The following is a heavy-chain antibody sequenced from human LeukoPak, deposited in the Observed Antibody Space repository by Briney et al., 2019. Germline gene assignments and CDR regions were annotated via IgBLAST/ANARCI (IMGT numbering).Heavy chain of an antibody. D-gene: IGHD3-10*01. CDR3: ARETGAGSSAYFDY. Sequence: SETLSLTCTVSGGSISSYYWSWIRQPPGKGLEWIGYIYYSGSTNYNPSLKSRVTISVDTSKNQFSLKLNSVTAADTAVYYCARETGAGSSAYFDYWGQRTLVTVSS. V-gene: IGHV4-59*01. J-gene: IGHJ4*02. CDR1: GGSISSYY. CDR2: IYYSGST.